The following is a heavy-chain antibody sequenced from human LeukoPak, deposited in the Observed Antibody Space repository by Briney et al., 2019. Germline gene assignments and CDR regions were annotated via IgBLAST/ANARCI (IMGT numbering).Heavy chain of an antibody. D-gene: IGHD2-2*01. Sequence: PSETLSLTCTVSGGSISSYYWSWLRQPPGKRLEWIGYIYYSGSTNYNPSLKSRVTISVDTSKNQFSLKLSSVTAADTAVYYCARESRSAAFDIWGQGTMFTVSS. CDR3: ARESRSAAFDI. CDR2: IYYSGST. J-gene: IGHJ3*02. CDR1: GGSISSYY. V-gene: IGHV4-59*01.